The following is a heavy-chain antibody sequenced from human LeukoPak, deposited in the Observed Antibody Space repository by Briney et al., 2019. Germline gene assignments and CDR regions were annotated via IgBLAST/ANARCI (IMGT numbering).Heavy chain of an antibody. J-gene: IGHJ5*02. D-gene: IGHD6-13*01. V-gene: IGHV1-2*02. CDR3: ARDSMMIAAAGGGLGWFDP. CDR1: GYTFTGYY. CDR2: INPNSGGT. Sequence: VASVKVSCKASGYTFTGYYMHWVRQAPGQGLEWMGWINPNSGGTNYAQKFQGRVTMTRDTSISTAYMELSRLRSDDTAVYYCARDSMMIAAAGGGLGWFDPWGQGTLVTVSS.